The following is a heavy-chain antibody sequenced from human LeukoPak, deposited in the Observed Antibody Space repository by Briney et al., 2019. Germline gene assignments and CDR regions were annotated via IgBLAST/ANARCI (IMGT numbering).Heavy chain of an antibody. CDR1: GFTFSSYA. Sequence: GGSLRLSCAASGFTFSSYAMSWVRQAPGKGLEWVSSISDSGDNTYYADSVKGRFTISRDNSENTLYLQMNSLRAEDTAVYYCAKVSPTNSGVGYWGQGTLVTVSS. J-gene: IGHJ4*02. D-gene: IGHD2-8*01. CDR3: AKVSPTNSGVGY. CDR2: ISDSGDNT. V-gene: IGHV3-23*01.